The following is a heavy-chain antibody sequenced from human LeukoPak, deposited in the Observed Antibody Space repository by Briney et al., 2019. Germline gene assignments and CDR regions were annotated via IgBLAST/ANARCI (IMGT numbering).Heavy chain of an antibody. CDR2: ISSSSSTI. CDR3: ARALTDDYGDYDYYYYMDV. CDR1: GFTFNTYW. D-gene: IGHD4-17*01. V-gene: IGHV3-48*01. Sequence: PGGSLRLSCAASGFTFNTYWMNWVRQAPGKGLEWVSYISSSSSTIYYADSVKGRFTISRDNAKNSLYLQMNSLRAEDTAVYYCARALTDDYGDYDYYYYMDVWGKGTTVTVSS. J-gene: IGHJ6*03.